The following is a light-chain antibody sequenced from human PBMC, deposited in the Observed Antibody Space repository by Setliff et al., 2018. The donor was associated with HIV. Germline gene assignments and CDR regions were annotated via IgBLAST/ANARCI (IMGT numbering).Light chain of an antibody. CDR2: EVN. Sequence: LTQPASVSGSPGQSITISCAGTSSDVGGFNYVSWYQQHPGKAPKLILYEVNRRPSGVSNRLSGSKSGNTASLTIAGLQAEDEADYYCSSYTSRGSVGVFGSGTKVTVL. CDR3: SSYTSRGSVGV. J-gene: IGLJ1*01. V-gene: IGLV2-14*01. CDR1: SSDVGGFNY.